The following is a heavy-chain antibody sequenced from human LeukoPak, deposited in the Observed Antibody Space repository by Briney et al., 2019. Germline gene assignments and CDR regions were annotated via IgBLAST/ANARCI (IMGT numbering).Heavy chain of an antibody. J-gene: IGHJ4*02. D-gene: IGHD3-22*01. Sequence: SQTRSLTCTVSGGSISSGSYYWSWIRQPAGEGLEWIGRIYTSGSTNYNPSLKSRVTISVDTSKNHFSLKLSSVTAADAALYYCAREQYYYDSSGLFDYWGQGTLVTVSS. CDR1: GGSISSGSYY. CDR3: AREQYYYDSSGLFDY. V-gene: IGHV4-61*02. CDR2: IYTSGST.